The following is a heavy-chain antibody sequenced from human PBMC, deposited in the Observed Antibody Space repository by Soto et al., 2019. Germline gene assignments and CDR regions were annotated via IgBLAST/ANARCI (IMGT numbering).Heavy chain of an antibody. CDR3: ARQKRDSSGWYLFDY. CDR2: IYYSGST. D-gene: IGHD6-19*01. J-gene: IGHJ4*02. Sequence: SETLSLTCTVSGGSISSGGYYWSWIRQHPGKGLEWIGYIYYSGSTYYNPSLKSRVTISVDTSKNQFSLKLSSVTAADTAVYYCARQKRDSSGWYLFDYWGQGILVTVSS. CDR1: GGSISSGGYY. V-gene: IGHV4-39*01.